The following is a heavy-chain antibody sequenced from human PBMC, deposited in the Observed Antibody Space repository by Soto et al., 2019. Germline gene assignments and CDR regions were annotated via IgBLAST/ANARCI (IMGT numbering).Heavy chain of an antibody. CDR3: ARDRRAYCGGDCFPYNWFAP. CDR2: IIPIFGTA. D-gene: IGHD2-21*02. V-gene: IGHV1-69*12. Sequence: QVQLVQSGAEVKKPGSSVKVSCKASGGTFSSYAISWVRQAPGQGLEWMGGIIPIFGTANYAQKFQGRVTITANESTSTAYMELSSLRSEDTAVYYCARDRRAYCGGDCFPYNWFAPWGQGTLVTVSS. J-gene: IGHJ5*02. CDR1: GGTFSSYA.